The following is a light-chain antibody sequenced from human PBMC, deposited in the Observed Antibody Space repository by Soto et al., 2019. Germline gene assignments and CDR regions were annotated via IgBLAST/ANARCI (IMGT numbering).Light chain of an antibody. V-gene: IGKV3-11*01. CDR3: QQRSNWPSIT. Sequence: IVLTQSPGTLSLSPGEVATLSFRASQSVSSYLAWYQQKPGQAPRLLIYDASNRATGIPARFSGSGSGTDFTLTINSLEPEDSAVYYCQQRSNWPSITFGQGTRLE. J-gene: IGKJ5*01. CDR1: QSVSSY. CDR2: DAS.